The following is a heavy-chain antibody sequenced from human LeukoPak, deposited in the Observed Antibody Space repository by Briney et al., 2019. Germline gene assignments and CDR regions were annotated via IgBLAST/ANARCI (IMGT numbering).Heavy chain of an antibody. D-gene: IGHD1-26*01. CDR3: ARVLSGSYLYYFDY. J-gene: IGHJ4*02. V-gene: IGHV4-31*03. Sequence: SQTLSLTCTVSGGSISSGGYYWSWIRQHPGKGLEWIGYIYYSGSTYYHPSLKSRVTISVDTSKNQFSLKLSSVTAADTAVYYCARVLSGSYLYYFDYWGQGTLVTVSS. CDR1: GGSISSGGYY. CDR2: IYYSGST.